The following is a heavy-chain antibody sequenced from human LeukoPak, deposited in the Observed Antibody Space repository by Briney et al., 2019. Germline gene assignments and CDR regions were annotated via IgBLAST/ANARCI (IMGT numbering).Heavy chain of an antibody. CDR1: GFTFSNYG. CDR3: AKNTVAMTTVTTYFDY. Sequence: PGRSLRLSCAASGFTFSNYGMCWVRQAPGKGLEWVATIWYDGSNKYYADSVKGRFTISRDNSKNTLYLQMNSLRAEDTAIYYCAKNTVAMTTVTTYFDYWGQGTLVTVSS. D-gene: IGHD4-17*01. V-gene: IGHV3-33*06. J-gene: IGHJ4*02. CDR2: IWYDGSNK.